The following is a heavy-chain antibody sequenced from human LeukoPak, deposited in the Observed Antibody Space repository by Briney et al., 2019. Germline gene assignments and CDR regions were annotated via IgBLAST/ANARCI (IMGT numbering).Heavy chain of an antibody. J-gene: IGHJ4*02. CDR2: INPNSGGT. CDR3: ARDSMITFGGVIVLTRSFDY. V-gene: IGHV1-2*02. CDR1: GYTFTGYY. Sequence: ASVKVSCKASGYTFTGYYMHWVRQAPGQGLEWMGWINPNSGGTNYAQKFQGRVTMTRDTSISTAYMELSRLRSDDTAVYYCARDSMITFGGVIVLTRSFDYWGQGTLVTVSS. D-gene: IGHD3-16*02.